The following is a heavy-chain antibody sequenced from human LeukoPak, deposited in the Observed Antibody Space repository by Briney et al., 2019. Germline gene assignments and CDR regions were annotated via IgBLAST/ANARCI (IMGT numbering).Heavy chain of an antibody. Sequence: SETLSLTCTVSDGSIISYYWSWIRQPPGKRLEWIGYIYYSGSTSYNPSLKSRVTISVDTSKNQISLKLSSVTAADTAVYYCARDLGVMVRAFDIWGQGTMVTVSS. V-gene: IGHV4-59*01. CDR2: IYYSGST. CDR3: ARDLGVMVRAFDI. D-gene: IGHD5-18*01. J-gene: IGHJ3*02. CDR1: DGSIISYY.